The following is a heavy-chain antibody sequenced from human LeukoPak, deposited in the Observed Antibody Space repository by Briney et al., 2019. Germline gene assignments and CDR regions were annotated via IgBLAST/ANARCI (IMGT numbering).Heavy chain of an antibody. CDR2: MNPNSGNT. CDR1: GYTFTSYD. CDR3: ARGLSREDAFDI. V-gene: IGHV1-8*01. J-gene: IGHJ3*02. Sequence: GASVKVSCKASGYTFTSYDINWVRQATGQGLEWMGWMNPNSGNTGYAQKFQGRVTMTRNTSISTAYMELSSLRSKDTAVYYCARGLSREDAFDIWGQGTMVTVSS. D-gene: IGHD1-26*01.